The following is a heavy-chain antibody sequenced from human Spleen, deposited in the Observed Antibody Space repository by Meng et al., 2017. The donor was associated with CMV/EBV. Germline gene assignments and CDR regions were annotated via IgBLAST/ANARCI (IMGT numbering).Heavy chain of an antibody. CDR2: IIPILGIA. Sequence: SVKVSCKASGYTFTSYYMHWVRQAPGQGLEWMGRIIPILGIANYAQKFQGRVTITADKSTSTAYMELSSLRSEDTAVYYCARGESGRGRMDVWGQGTTVTVSS. D-gene: IGHD3-10*01. J-gene: IGHJ6*02. CDR1: GYTFTSYY. V-gene: IGHV1-69*04. CDR3: ARGESGRGRMDV.